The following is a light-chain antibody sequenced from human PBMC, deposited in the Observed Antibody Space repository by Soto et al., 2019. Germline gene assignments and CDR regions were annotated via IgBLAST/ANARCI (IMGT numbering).Light chain of an antibody. Sequence: QSVLTQPRSVSGSPGQSVAIPCTGTSSDVGGYNYVSWYQQHPGKAPKLMIYDVTKRPSGVPDRFSASKSGNTASLAISGLQSEDEADYYCAAWDDSLNGYVFGTGTKVTVL. J-gene: IGLJ1*01. CDR3: AAWDDSLNGYV. CDR2: DVT. CDR1: SSDVGGYNY. V-gene: IGLV2-11*01.